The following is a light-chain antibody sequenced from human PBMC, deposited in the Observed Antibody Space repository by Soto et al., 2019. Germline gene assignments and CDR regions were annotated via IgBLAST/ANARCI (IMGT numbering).Light chain of an antibody. V-gene: IGKV1-39*01. CDR2: AAS. Sequence: DIQMTQSPSSLSASVGDRVNITCRASQSISSYLNWYQQKRGKAPKLLIYAASSLQSGVPSRFSGSGSGTDFTLTISSLQPEDFATYYCQQSYSTPLTFGGGTKVEIK. CDR3: QQSYSTPLT. CDR1: QSISSY. J-gene: IGKJ4*01.